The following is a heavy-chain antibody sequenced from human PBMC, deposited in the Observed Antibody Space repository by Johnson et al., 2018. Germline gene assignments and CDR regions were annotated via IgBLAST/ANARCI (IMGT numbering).Heavy chain of an antibody. CDR1: GGSISSYY. V-gene: IGHV4-59*01. CDR3: ARFGYYHFDY. J-gene: IGHJ4*02. CDR2: ILYTGIT. Sequence: QVQLQESGPGLVKXSETLSLXCTVSGGSISSYYWSWIRQPPGKGLELLGYILYTGITTYNPSLKSRVPISVDTSKNHFSLKLSSVTAADTAVYFLARFGYYHFDYWGQGTLVTVSS. D-gene: IGHD3-22*01.